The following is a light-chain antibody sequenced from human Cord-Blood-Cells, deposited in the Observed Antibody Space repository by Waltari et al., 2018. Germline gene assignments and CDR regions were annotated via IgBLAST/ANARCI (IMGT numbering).Light chain of an antibody. J-gene: IGLJ1*01. CDR3: SSYTGSSTYV. Sequence: QSALTQPASVSGSPGQSITISCTGTSSDVGGYHYVSWYQQHPGKAPKLMIYEVSNRPSGVSNRFSGSKSGNTASLTISGLQAEDEADYYCSSYTGSSTYVFGTGTKVTVL. CDR1: SSDVGGYHY. V-gene: IGLV2-14*01. CDR2: EVS.